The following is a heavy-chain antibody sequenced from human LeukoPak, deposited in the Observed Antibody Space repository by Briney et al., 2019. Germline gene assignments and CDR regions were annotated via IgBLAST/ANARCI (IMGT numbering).Heavy chain of an antibody. Sequence: GGSLRLSCAASGFTFSSYAMSWVRQAPGKGLEWVSFIRYDGSNKYYADSVRGRFTISRDNSKNTLYLQMNSLRVEDTAVYYCARDERVVGFGFDIWGRGTTVTVSS. CDR3: ARDERVVGFGFDI. CDR1: GFTFSSYA. D-gene: IGHD3-10*01. J-gene: IGHJ3*02. V-gene: IGHV3-30*02. CDR2: IRYDGSNK.